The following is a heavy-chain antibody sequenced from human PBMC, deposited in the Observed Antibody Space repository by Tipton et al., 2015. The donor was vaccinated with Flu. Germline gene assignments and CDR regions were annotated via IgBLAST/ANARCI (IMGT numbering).Heavy chain of an antibody. D-gene: IGHD3-10*01. CDR3: ATKFASWGVWEPRDY. CDR1: GGSMSSYY. V-gene: IGHV4-4*07. CDR2: IYTSGSA. J-gene: IGHJ4*02. Sequence: TLSLTCTVSGGSMSSYYWSWIRQPAGKGLEWIGRIYTSGSAIHNPSLKSRVTISADTSKNQFSLKVTSVTAADTAVYYCATKFASWGVWEPRDYWGQGTLVTVSS.